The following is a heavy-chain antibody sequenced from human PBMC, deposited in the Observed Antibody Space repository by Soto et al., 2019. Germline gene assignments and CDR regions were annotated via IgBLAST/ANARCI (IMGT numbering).Heavy chain of an antibody. J-gene: IGHJ4*02. D-gene: IGHD6-13*01. CDR2: IYHSGST. Sequence: QVQLQASGPGLVKPSGTLPLTCAVSSDSMSSDYWWSWVRQPPGKGLEWIGEIYHSGSTNYNPSLKSRVTISVDKSKNQFSLKLSSGTAADTAIYYCARRGIAAAGTLDYWGQGTLVTVSS. CDR3: ARRGIAAAGTLDY. CDR1: SDSMSSDYW. V-gene: IGHV4-4*02.